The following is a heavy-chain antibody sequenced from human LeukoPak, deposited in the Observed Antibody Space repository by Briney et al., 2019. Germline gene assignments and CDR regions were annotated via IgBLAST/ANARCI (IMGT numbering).Heavy chain of an antibody. V-gene: IGHV3-7*01. Sequence: GGSLRLSCAASGFTFSSYWMSWVRQAPGKGLEWVANIKQDGSEKYYVDSVKGRFTISRDNSKNTLYLQMNSLRAEDTTIYYCAKGPSSHYSFDYWGQGTVVTVSS. CDR1: GFTFSSYW. CDR3: AKGPSSHYSFDY. D-gene: IGHD6-13*01. J-gene: IGHJ4*02. CDR2: IKQDGSEK.